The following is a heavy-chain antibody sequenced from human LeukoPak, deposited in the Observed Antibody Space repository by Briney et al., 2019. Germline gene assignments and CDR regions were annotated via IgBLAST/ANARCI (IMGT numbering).Heavy chain of an antibody. CDR1: GFTFDNYA. V-gene: IGHV3-23*01. Sequence: GGSLRLSCAASGFTFDNYAMNWVRQAPGKGLEWVSVISGSGGSTYYADSVKGRFTISRDNSKNTLSLQMNSLRAEDTAVYYCARDQYDTWSRRGNFDSWGQGTLVIVSS. J-gene: IGHJ4*02. CDR3: ARDQYDTWSRRGNFDS. D-gene: IGHD3-3*01. CDR2: ISGSGGST.